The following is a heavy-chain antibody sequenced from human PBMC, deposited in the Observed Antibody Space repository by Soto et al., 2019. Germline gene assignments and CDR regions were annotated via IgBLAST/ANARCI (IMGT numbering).Heavy chain of an antibody. CDR2: INQDGSEK. D-gene: IGHD1-26*01. V-gene: IGHV3-7*04. J-gene: IGHJ4*02. CDR3: SGGVGDAF. Sequence: EVHLVESGGGLVQTGGSLRLSCAIFESTVSRDWMNWVRQAPGKGLEWVAHINQDGSEKYYVDSVKGRFTISRDNAKKSLYLQMNSLRPADSAMYYGSGGVGDAFWGQGTLVNVSS. CDR1: ESTVSRDW.